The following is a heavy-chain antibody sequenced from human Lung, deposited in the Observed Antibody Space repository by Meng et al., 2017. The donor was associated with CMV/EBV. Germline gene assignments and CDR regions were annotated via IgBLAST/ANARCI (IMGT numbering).Heavy chain of an antibody. D-gene: IGHD3-22*01. J-gene: IGHJ4*02. CDR3: ARESSGYYSY. CDR1: GFTFSSYA. V-gene: IGHV3-30-3*01. CDR2: ISYDGSNK. Sequence: GGSLRLSCAASGFTFSSYAMHWVRQAPGKGLEWVAVISYDGSNKYYADSVKGRFTISRDNSKNTLYLQMNSLSAEDTAVYYCARESSGYYSYWGQGTLVTVSS.